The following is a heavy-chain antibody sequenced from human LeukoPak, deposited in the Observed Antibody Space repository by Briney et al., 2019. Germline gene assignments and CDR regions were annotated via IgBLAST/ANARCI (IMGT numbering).Heavy chain of an antibody. Sequence: SGPALVKPTQTLTLTCTFSGFSLSTRGVGVGWIRQPPGKALEWLALIYWDDDKRYSPSLKSRLTITKDTSRNQVVLTMTNMDPVDTATYYCAHKFLLYYFDYWGQGTLVTVSS. D-gene: IGHD2-21*01. CDR1: GFSLSTRGVG. CDR2: IYWDDDK. CDR3: AHKFLLYYFDY. J-gene: IGHJ4*02. V-gene: IGHV2-5*02.